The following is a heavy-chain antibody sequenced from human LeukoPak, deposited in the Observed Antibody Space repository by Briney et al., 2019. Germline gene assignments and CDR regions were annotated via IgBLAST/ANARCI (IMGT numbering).Heavy chain of an antibody. Sequence: GASLKISFQGFGSGFNTYWIGWVRQMPGKGLEWMAMIYPDDSETRYIPSFQGQVTISADKSIYTAYLQWSSLKASDTAMYYCARQDGDYIDYWGPGTLVTVSS. J-gene: IGHJ4*02. CDR3: ARQDGDYIDY. CDR2: IYPDDSET. CDR1: GSGFNTYW. V-gene: IGHV5-51*01. D-gene: IGHD4-17*01.